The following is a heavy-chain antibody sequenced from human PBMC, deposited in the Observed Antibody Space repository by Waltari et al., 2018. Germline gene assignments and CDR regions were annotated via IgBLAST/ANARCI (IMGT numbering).Heavy chain of an antibody. J-gene: IGHJ4*02. CDR1: GFTFSNFW. D-gene: IGHD1-26*01. V-gene: IGHV3-74*01. CDR2: IDSGGSDT. Sequence: EVQLVESGGVLVHPGGSLRLSCAASGFTFSNFWMHWGRQAPGKGLVWVSRIDSGGSDTSYAGSVKGRLTISRDNTKNTLYLQMNSLRGEDTGVYYCARDLYDTGSGDYPGRDFWGQGTLVTVAS. CDR3: ARDLYDTGSGDYPGRDF.